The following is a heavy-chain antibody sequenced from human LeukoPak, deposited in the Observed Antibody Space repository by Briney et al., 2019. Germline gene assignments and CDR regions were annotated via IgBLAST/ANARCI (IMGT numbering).Heavy chain of an antibody. J-gene: IGHJ4*02. V-gene: IGHV3-66*01. CDR2: IYSGGST. Sequence: PGGSLRLSCAASGFTVSSNYMSWVRQAPGKGLEWVSVIYSGGSTYYADSVKGRFTISRDNSKNTLYLQMNSLRAEDTAVYYRARDGGPAYGDFDYWGQGTLVTVSS. CDR1: GFTVSSNY. CDR3: ARDGGPAYGDFDY. D-gene: IGHD3-16*01.